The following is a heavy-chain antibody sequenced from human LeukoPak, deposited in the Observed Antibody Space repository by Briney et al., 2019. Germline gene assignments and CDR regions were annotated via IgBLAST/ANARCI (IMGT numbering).Heavy chain of an antibody. J-gene: IGHJ1*01. V-gene: IGHV3-74*01. D-gene: IGHD6-19*01. CDR1: GFTFSSYW. CDR3: ARVPRTVVGTKDAKYFQH. Sequence: GGSLTLSCTVSGFTFSSYWMHWVRQAPGKGLVWVSRMNSDGSSTNYADSVKGRFTISRDNAKNTLYLQMNSLRAEDTAVYYCARVPRTVVGTKDAKYFQHWGQGTLVTVSS. CDR2: MNSDGSST.